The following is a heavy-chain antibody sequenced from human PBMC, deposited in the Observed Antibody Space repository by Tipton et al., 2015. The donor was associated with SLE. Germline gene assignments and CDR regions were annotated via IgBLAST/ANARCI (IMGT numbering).Heavy chain of an antibody. CDR2: IKEDGSGR. J-gene: IGHJ5*02. CDR1: GFTFSTDW. V-gene: IGHV3-7*01. Sequence: GSLRLSCAASGFTFSTDWMSWVRQTPGKGPEWVGNIKEDGSGRYSVDSARGRFTISRDNAKNSLYLQMNSLRVEDTAAYYCAREAGTSTWSPVDPWGQGTLVTVSS. CDR3: AREAGTSTWSPVDP. D-gene: IGHD6-13*01.